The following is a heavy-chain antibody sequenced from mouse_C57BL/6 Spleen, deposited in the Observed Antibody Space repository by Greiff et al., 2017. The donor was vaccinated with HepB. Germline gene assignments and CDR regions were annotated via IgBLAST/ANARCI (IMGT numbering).Heavy chain of an antibody. Sequence: QVQLQQSGAELVRPGTSVKVSCKASGYAFTNYLIEWVKQRPGQGLEWIGVINPGSGGTNYNEKFKGKATLTADKSSSTAYMQLSSLTSEDSAVYCCAREGNYVFGYWGHGTTLTVSS. J-gene: IGHJ2*01. D-gene: IGHD2-1*01. V-gene: IGHV1-54*01. CDR3: AREGNYVFGY. CDR2: INPGSGGT. CDR1: GYAFTNYL.